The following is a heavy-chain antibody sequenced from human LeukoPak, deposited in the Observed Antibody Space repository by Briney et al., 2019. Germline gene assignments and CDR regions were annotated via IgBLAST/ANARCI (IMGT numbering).Heavy chain of an antibody. CDR1: GYTFTGYY. CDR3: ARDGLNCSGGSCYRGSYYYGMDV. J-gene: IGHJ6*02. CDR2: INPNSGGT. Sequence: ASVKVSCKASGYTFTGYYMHWVRQAPGQGLEWMGWINPNSGGTNYAQKFQGWVTMTRDTSISTAYMELSRLRSDDTAVYYCARDGLNCSGGSCYRGSYYYGMDVWGQGTTVTVSS. D-gene: IGHD2-15*01. V-gene: IGHV1-2*04.